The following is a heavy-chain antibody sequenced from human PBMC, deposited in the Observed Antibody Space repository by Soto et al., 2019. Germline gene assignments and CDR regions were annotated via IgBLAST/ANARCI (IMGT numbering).Heavy chain of an antibody. Sequence: PGGSLRLSCAASGFTFSSYAMHWVRQAPGKGLEWVAVISYDGSNKYYADSVKGRFTISRDNSKNTLYLQMNSLRAEDTAVYYCARAWIQLWLRSWFDPWGQGTLVTVSS. D-gene: IGHD5-18*01. J-gene: IGHJ5*02. CDR2: ISYDGSNK. CDR1: GFTFSSYA. CDR3: ARAWIQLWLRSWFDP. V-gene: IGHV3-30-3*01.